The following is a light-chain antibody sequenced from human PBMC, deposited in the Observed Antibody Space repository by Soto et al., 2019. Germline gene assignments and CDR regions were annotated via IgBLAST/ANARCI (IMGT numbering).Light chain of an antibody. CDR2: EVS. CDR1: SSDVGGYNY. V-gene: IGLV2-14*01. CDR3: ISYTSCSTPYV. J-gene: IGLJ1*01. Sequence: QSALTQPASVSGSPGQSITISCTGTSSDVGGYNYVSWYQQHPGKAPKLMIYEVSNRPSGVSNRFSGSKSGNTASLTISGLQAEDEADYYCISYTSCSTPYVFGTGTKLTVL.